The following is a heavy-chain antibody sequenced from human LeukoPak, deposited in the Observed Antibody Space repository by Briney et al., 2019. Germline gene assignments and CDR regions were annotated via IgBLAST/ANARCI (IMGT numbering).Heavy chain of an antibody. J-gene: IGHJ4*02. D-gene: IGHD3-10*01. CDR1: GFTFDDYG. CDR3: ARTLWFGELEADFDY. Sequence: GGSLRLSCAASGFTFDDYGMSWVRQAPGMGLEWVSGINWNGGSTGYADSVKGRFTISRDNAKNSLYLQMNSLRAEDTALYYCARTLWFGELEADFDYWGQGTLVTVSS. CDR2: INWNGGST. V-gene: IGHV3-20*04.